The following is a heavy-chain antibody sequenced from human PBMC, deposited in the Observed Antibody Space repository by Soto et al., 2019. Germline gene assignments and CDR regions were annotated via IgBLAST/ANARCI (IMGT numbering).Heavy chain of an antibody. CDR2: IYYSGST. D-gene: IGHD6-13*01. CDR3: ARHSGPYASSWFDA. Sequence: SETLSLTCTVSGGSISISSSCWGWIRQPPGKGLEWIGRIYYSGSTYYSPSLKSRFTISINTSKNQMSLELTSVTAAHTTAYHCARHSGPYASSWFDAWGQGTLVTVSS. V-gene: IGHV4-39*01. J-gene: IGHJ5*02. CDR1: GGSISISSSC.